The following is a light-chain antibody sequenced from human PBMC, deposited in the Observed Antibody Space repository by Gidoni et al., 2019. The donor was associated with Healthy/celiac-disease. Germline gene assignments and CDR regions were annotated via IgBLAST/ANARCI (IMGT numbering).Light chain of an antibody. Sequence: EIVFTQSPGTLSLSPGERATLSCRASQSVSSSDLAWYQQKPGQAPRLLIYGASSRATGIPDRFSGSGSGTDFTLTISRLEPEDLAVYYCQQYGSSPRTFGGXTKVEIK. J-gene: IGKJ4*01. CDR3: QQYGSSPRT. CDR2: GAS. V-gene: IGKV3-20*01. CDR1: QSVSSSD.